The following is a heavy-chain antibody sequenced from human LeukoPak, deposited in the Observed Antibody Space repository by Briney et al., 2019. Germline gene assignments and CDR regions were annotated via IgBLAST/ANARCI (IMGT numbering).Heavy chain of an antibody. D-gene: IGHD6-13*01. CDR3: ARRRPYSSSFGAFDI. CDR2: IYSGGST. J-gene: IGHJ3*02. V-gene: IGHV3-53*01. CDR1: GFTVSSNY. Sequence: GGSLRLSCAASGFTVSSNYTSWVRQAPGKGLEWVSVIYSGGSTYYADSVKGRFTISRDNSKNTLYLQMNSLRAEDTAVYYCARRRPYSSSFGAFDIWGQGTMVTVSS.